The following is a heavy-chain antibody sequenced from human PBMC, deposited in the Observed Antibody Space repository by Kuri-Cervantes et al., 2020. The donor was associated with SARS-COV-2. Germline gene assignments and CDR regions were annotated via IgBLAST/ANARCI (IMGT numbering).Heavy chain of an antibody. Sequence: ASVKVSCKASGYTFTSYDINWVRQATGQGLEWMGWMNPNSGNTGYAQKFQGRVTITRNTSISTAYMELSSLRSEDTAVYYCAPRRGFLAYNDAFDIWGQGTMVTVSS. V-gene: IGHV1-8*03. CDR1: GYTFTSYD. CDR3: APRRGFLAYNDAFDI. J-gene: IGHJ3*02. CDR2: MNPNSGNT. D-gene: IGHD3-3*01.